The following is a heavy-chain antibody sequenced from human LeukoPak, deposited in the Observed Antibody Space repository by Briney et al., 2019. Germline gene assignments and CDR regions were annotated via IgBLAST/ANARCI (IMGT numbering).Heavy chain of an antibody. D-gene: IGHD3-22*01. V-gene: IGHV4-59*01. CDR2: IYYSGST. Sequence: SETLSLTCTVSGGSISSYYWSWIRQPPGKGLEWIGYIYYSGSTNYNPSLKSRVTISVDTSKNQFSLKLSSVTAADTAVYYCARDADDSSGYYFDYWGQGTLVTVSS. CDR3: ARDADDSSGYYFDY. CDR1: GGSISSYY. J-gene: IGHJ4*02.